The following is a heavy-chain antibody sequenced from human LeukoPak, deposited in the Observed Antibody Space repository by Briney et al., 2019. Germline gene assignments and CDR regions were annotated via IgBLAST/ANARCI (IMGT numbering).Heavy chain of an antibody. D-gene: IGHD5-18*01. Sequence: GGSLRLSCAASGFTFSSYAMHWVRQAPGKGLEWVAVISYDGSNKYYADSVKGRFTISRDNSKNTLYLQMNSLRAEDTAVYYCAREADTVDAFDIWGQGTMVTVSS. V-gene: IGHV3-30*04. J-gene: IGHJ3*02. CDR3: AREADTVDAFDI. CDR2: ISYDGSNK. CDR1: GFTFSSYA.